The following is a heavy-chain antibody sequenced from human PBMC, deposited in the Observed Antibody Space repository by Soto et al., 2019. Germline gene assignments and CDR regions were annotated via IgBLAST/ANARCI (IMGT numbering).Heavy chain of an antibody. Sequence: QVQLVQSGAEVKKPGASVKVSCKASGYSFTSYGISWVRQSPGQGLDWMGWISAYNENTNYAQKLQGRFNMTTDTSTSTTYMEPRSLRSDDTAAYHCARGNELGEADVCGQGPPVTVSS. J-gene: IGHJ6*02. CDR3: ARGNELGEADV. V-gene: IGHV1-18*01. CDR2: ISAYNENT. CDR1: GYSFTSYG. D-gene: IGHD3-10*01.